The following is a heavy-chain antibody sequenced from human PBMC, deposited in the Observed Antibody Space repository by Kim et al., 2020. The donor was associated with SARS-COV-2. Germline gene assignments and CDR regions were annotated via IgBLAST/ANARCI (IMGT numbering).Heavy chain of an antibody. V-gene: IGHV1-69*04. J-gene: IGHJ3*02. CDR3: AREEGSGFLRVAFDI. Sequence: LKFQGRVTLTADKSTSTAYMDLSSLRSEDTAVYYCAREEGSGFLRVAFDIWGQGTMVTVSS. D-gene: IGHD6-19*01.